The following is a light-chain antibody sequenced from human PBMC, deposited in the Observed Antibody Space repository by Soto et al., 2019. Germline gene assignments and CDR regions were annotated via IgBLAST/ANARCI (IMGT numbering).Light chain of an antibody. V-gene: IGLV2-23*03. CDR1: SSDVGSYNL. CDR2: EGD. CDR3: CSYADSRTVV. J-gene: IGLJ2*01. Sequence: QSALTQPASVSGSPGQSITISCTGTSSDVGSYNLVSWYQQHPGKAPKLMIYEGDKRPSGVSNRFSGSKSGNTASLTISGLQADDEADYYCCSYADSRTVVFGGGTKLTVL.